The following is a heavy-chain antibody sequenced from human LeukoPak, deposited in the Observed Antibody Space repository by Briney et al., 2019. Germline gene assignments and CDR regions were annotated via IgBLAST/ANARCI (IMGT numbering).Heavy chain of an antibody. J-gene: IGHJ3*01. D-gene: IGHD2/OR15-2a*01. CDR1: GFTFSSCA. CDR3: AREEYSYSLGAFDF. Sequence: PGGSLRLSCAPSGFTFSSCAMHWVRQAPGKGLEWVAVISNDGSNKYYADAVKGRFTISRDNSKSTLYLQMNSLRVEDTAVYYCAREEYSYSLGAFDFWGQGTMVTVSS. CDR2: ISNDGSNK. V-gene: IGHV3-30-3*01.